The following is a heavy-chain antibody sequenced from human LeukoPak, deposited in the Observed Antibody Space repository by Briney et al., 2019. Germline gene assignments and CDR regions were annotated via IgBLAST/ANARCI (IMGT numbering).Heavy chain of an antibody. D-gene: IGHD6-19*01. CDR2: ISYDGSNK. J-gene: IGHJ4*02. CDR3: VRVVAGKEAY. Sequence: PGRSLRLSCAASGFTFSSYAMHWVRQAPGKGLEWVAVISYDGSNKYYADSVKGRFTISRDNSKNTLYLQMSRLRAEDTAVYYCVRVVAGKEAYWDQGILVTVSS. CDR1: GFTFSSYA. V-gene: IGHV3-30-3*01.